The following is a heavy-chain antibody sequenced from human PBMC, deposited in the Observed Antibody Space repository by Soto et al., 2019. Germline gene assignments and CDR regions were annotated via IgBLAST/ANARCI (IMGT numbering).Heavy chain of an antibody. V-gene: IGHV4-59*01. Sequence: QVQLQESGPGLVKPSETLSLTCTVSGGSFSNYHWTWIRQPPGKGLEWIGYIFYTGITSYNPSLKSRLTISLDTSQSQFSLKLSSLTAEDTAVYYCTRKAAAGTRYGMDVWGQGTTVTVSS. CDR1: GGSFSNYH. D-gene: IGHD6-13*01. CDR3: TRKAAAGTRYGMDV. J-gene: IGHJ6*02. CDR2: IFYTGIT.